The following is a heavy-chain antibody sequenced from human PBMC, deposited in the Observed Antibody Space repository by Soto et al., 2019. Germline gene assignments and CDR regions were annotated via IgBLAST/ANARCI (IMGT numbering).Heavy chain of an antibody. CDR3: ARDLDASGSYYTDY. V-gene: IGHV1-18*01. CDR2: ISPYKGNT. J-gene: IGHJ4*02. CDR1: GYTFSSSC. Sequence: ASVNVSCKSSGYTFSSSCISWVRRAPGQGLEWMGWISPYKGNTHYAQGLQGRVTMTTDTSTSTAYMELRSLRSDDTAVYYCARDLDASGSYYTDYWGQGTLVTVSS. D-gene: IGHD3-10*01.